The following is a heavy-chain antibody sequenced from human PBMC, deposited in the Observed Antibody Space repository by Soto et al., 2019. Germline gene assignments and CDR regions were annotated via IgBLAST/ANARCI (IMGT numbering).Heavy chain of an antibody. CDR3: ARLVHCSGGSCLNWFDP. V-gene: IGHV1-18*01. Sequence: ASVKVSCKASGYTFTSYGISWVRQAPGQGLEWMGWISAYNGNTNYAQKLQGRVTMTTDTSTSTAYMELRSLRSDDTAVYYCARLVHCSGGSCLNWFDPWGQGTLVTVSS. D-gene: IGHD2-15*01. J-gene: IGHJ5*02. CDR1: GYTFTSYG. CDR2: ISAYNGNT.